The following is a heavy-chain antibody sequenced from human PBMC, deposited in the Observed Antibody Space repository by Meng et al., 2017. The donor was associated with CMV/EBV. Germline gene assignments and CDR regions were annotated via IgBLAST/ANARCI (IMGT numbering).Heavy chain of an antibody. D-gene: IGHD3-9*01. CDR1: GYTFTSYD. Sequence: ASVKVSCKASGYTFTSYDINWVQQATGQGLEWMGWMNPNSGNTGYAQKFQGRVTMTRNTSISTAYMELSSLRSEDTAVYYCARDIRYPGTDDAFDIWGQGTMVTVSS. J-gene: IGHJ3*02. CDR2: MNPNSGNT. CDR3: ARDIRYPGTDDAFDI. V-gene: IGHV1-8*01.